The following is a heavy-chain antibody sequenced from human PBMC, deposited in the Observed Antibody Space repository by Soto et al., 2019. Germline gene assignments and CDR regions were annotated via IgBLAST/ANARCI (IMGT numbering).Heavy chain of an antibody. CDR1: GFTFSNAW. V-gene: IGHV3-15*01. CDR3: LIGYCSSTSCSDRYYFAY. D-gene: IGHD2-2*01. CDR2: IKSKTDGGTT. J-gene: IGHJ4*02. Sequence: GGSLRLSCAASGFTFSNAWMSWVRQAPGKGLEWVGRIKSKTDGGTTDYAAPVKGRFTISRDDSKNTLYLQMNSLKTEDTAVYYCLIGYCSSTSCSDRYYFAYWGQGTLVTVSS.